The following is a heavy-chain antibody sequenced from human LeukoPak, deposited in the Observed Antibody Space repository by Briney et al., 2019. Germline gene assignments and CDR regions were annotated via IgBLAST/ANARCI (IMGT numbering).Heavy chain of an antibody. D-gene: IGHD7-27*01. Sequence: SETLSLTCTVSGGSISTSSYYWGWIRQPPGKGLEWIGSISYSGSTYYNPSLKSRVTISVDTSKNQFSLKLSSVTAADTAVYYCARGPPLGIRHPRNYYYYMDVWGKGTTVTVSS. CDR3: ARGPPLGIRHPRNYYYYMDV. J-gene: IGHJ6*03. V-gene: IGHV4-39*07. CDR1: GGSISTSSYY. CDR2: ISYSGST.